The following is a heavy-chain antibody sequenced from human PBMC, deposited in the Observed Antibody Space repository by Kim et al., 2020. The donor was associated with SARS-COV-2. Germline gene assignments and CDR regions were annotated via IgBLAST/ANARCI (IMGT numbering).Heavy chain of an antibody. Sequence: AEHVKGRFTISRDNAKNSLYLQMNSLRADDTAVYYCARDGLVTTVTTVDYWGQGTLVSVSS. CDR3: ARDGLVTTVTTVDY. V-gene: IGHV3-11*06. D-gene: IGHD4-17*01. J-gene: IGHJ4*02.